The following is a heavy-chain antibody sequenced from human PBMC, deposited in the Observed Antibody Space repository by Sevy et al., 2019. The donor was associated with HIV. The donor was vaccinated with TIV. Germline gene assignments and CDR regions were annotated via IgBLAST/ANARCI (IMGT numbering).Heavy chain of an antibody. CDR1: GFTFSDYY. Sequence: GGSLRLSCAASGFTFSDYYMSWIRQAPGKGLEWVSYISSSGSTIYYADSVKGRFTISRDNAKNSLYLQMNSLRAEDTAVYYCARDTVVITSLFDYWGQGTLVTVSS. D-gene: IGHD3-22*01. CDR2: ISSSGSTI. V-gene: IGHV3-11*01. J-gene: IGHJ4*02. CDR3: ARDTVVITSLFDY.